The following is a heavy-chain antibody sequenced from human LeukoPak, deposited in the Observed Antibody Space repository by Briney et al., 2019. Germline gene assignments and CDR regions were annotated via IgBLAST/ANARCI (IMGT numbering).Heavy chain of an antibody. Sequence: GASVKVSCKASGYTFTVYHMHWVRQAPGQGLEWMGWINPNSGGTNYAQKFQGRVTMTRDTSISTAYMELSRLRSDDTAVYYCARTSSGWYNTGVFDYWGQGTLVTVSS. CDR1: GYTFTVYH. CDR2: INPNSGGT. D-gene: IGHD6-19*01. CDR3: ARTSSGWYNTGVFDY. V-gene: IGHV1-2*02. J-gene: IGHJ4*02.